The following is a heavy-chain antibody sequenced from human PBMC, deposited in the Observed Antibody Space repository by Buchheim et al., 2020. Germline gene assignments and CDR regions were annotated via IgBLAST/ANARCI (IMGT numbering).Heavy chain of an antibody. Sequence: EVQLVESGGGLVQPGGSLRLSCAASGFTFSSNWMHWVRQAPGKGLVWVSRINSDGSTTSYADSVKGRFTISRDNAKNTLYLQMNSLRAEDTAVYYCARVSRGGDYYPDYGMDVWGQGTT. J-gene: IGHJ6*02. V-gene: IGHV3-74*01. CDR3: ARVSRGGDYYPDYGMDV. D-gene: IGHD2-21*02. CDR1: GFTFSSNW. CDR2: INSDGSTT.